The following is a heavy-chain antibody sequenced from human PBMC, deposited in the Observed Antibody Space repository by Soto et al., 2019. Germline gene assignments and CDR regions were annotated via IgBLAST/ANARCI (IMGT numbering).Heavy chain of an antibody. CDR1: GFTFSSYS. CDR3: ARRYCSSSTCPSNYRYFDY. CDR2: TSGSGSST. Sequence: EVQLLESGGGLVQPGGSLRLSCAASGFTFSSYSLSWVRQAPGKGLEWVSSTSGSGSSTYYADSVKGRFTISRDNSKNTLYLHLSRLRAEDTSVYYCARRYCSSSTCPSNYRYFDYWGQGTLVTVSS. J-gene: IGHJ4*02. D-gene: IGHD2-2*01. V-gene: IGHV3-23*01.